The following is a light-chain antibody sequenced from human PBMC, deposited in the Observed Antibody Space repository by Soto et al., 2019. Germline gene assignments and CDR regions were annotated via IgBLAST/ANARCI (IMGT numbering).Light chain of an antibody. J-gene: IGKJ1*01. CDR1: QSVRSDY. CDR3: QQYGSSPRT. V-gene: IGKV3-20*01. CDR2: GAS. Sequence: SPGDMALLSGEGAPLSSSASQSVRSDYLAWYQQKPGQAPRLHIYGASTRATGIPDRFTGSGSGIEFTLTISRLEPEDFAVYYCQQYGSSPRTFGQGTKVDIK.